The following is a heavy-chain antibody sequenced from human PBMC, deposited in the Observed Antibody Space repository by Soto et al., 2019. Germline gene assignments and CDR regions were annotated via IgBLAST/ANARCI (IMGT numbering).Heavy chain of an antibody. J-gene: IGHJ2*01. CDR1: RGSRNRGHW. V-gene: IGHV4-4*02. CDR3: VRVGLRLYFEF. D-gene: IGHD3-16*01. Sequence: QVQLQESGPGLVKPSGTLSLTCDVSRGSRNRGHWWSGVRQHPGKGLEGVGQIPRSGSTNYNPFRRSSVAISLDESKDQFSLKLNAVPAADTAVYYCVRVGLRLYFEFWGRGTLVTVSS. CDR2: IPRSGST.